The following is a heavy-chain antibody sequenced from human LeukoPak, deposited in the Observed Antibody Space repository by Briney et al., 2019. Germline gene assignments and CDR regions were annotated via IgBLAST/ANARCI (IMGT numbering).Heavy chain of an antibody. CDR2: INQDGSEK. CDR1: GLTFRSYW. Sequence: GGSLRLSCAVSGLTFRSYWMSWVRQAPGKGLEWVANINQDGSEKYVVDSVKGRFNISRDNANISLHLQMNALRAEDTAVYYCARERDGRFFDYWGQGTLVTVSS. J-gene: IGHJ4*02. CDR3: ARERDGRFFDY. D-gene: IGHD5-24*01. V-gene: IGHV3-7*01.